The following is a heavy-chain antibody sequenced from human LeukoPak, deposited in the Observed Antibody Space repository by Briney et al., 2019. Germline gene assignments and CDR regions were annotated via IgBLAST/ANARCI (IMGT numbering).Heavy chain of an antibody. CDR2: ISAYNGDT. Sequence: GASVKVSCKASGYTFSSYGITWVGQAPGQGLEWMGWISAYNGDTNYVQKLQGRVTMTTDTSTSTAYMELRSLRSDDTAVYYCARGLNYDFWSGYYVEGYFDYWGQGTLVTVSS. J-gene: IGHJ4*02. D-gene: IGHD3-3*01. CDR3: ARGLNYDFWSGYYVEGYFDY. CDR1: GYTFSSYG. V-gene: IGHV1-18*01.